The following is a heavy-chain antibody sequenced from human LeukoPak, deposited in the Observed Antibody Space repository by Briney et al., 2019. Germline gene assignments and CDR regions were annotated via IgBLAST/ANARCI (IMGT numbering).Heavy chain of an antibody. Sequence: ASVKVSCKASGGTFNSYAISWVRQAPGQGLEWVWGIIPIFGTANYAQKFKGRVTITADESTSTAYMELSSLRSEDTAVYYCAREAVYCSGGSCYSDVFQHWGQGTLVTVSS. V-gene: IGHV1-69*13. D-gene: IGHD2-15*01. J-gene: IGHJ1*01. CDR1: GGTFNSYA. CDR3: AREAVYCSGGSCYSDVFQH. CDR2: IIPIFGTA.